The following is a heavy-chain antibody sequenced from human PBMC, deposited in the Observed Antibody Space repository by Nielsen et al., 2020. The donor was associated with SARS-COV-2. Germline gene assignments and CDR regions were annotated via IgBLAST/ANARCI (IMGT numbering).Heavy chain of an antibody. V-gene: IGHV5-51*01. D-gene: IGHD4-11*01. CDR1: GYSFTSYW. J-gene: IGHJ4*02. Sequence: GGSLRLSCKGSGYSFTSYWFGWVRQMPGKGLEWMGIIYPGDSDTRYSPSFQGQVTISADKSISTAYLQWSSLKASDTAMYYCARQEAHSNDDWTHSYYFDYWGQGTLVTVSS. CDR3: ARQEAHSNDDWTHSYYFDY. CDR2: IYPGDSDT.